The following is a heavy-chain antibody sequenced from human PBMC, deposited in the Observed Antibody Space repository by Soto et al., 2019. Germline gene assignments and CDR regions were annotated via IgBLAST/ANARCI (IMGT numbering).Heavy chain of an antibody. CDR2: ISSSGSTI. CDR3: ATDMGYCSSTSCYISGGPRYYYYGMDV. J-gene: IGHJ6*02. D-gene: IGHD2-2*02. V-gene: IGHV3-48*03. Sequence: EVQLVESGGGLVQPGGSLRLSCAASGFTFSSYEMNWVRQAPGKGLDWVSYISSSGSTIYYADSVKGRFTISRDNAKNSLYLQMNSLRAEDTAVYYCATDMGYCSSTSCYISGGPRYYYYGMDVWGQGTTVTVSS. CDR1: GFTFSSYE.